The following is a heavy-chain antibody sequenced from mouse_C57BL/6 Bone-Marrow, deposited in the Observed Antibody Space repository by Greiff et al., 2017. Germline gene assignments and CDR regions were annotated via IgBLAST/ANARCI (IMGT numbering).Heavy chain of an antibody. J-gene: IGHJ4*01. Sequence: QVQLQQSGPELVKPGASVKLSCKASGYTFTSYDINWVKQRPGQGLEWIGWIYPRDGSTKYHEKVKGKATLTVDTSSSTAYMELHSLTSEDSAVYFCARFDYYGSSYVLYAMDYWGQGTSVTVSS. CDR2: IYPRDGST. D-gene: IGHD1-1*01. V-gene: IGHV1-85*01. CDR1: GYTFTSYD. CDR3: ARFDYYGSSYVLYAMDY.